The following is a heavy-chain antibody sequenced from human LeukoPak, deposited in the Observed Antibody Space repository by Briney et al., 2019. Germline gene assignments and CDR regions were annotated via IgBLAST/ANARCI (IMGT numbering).Heavy chain of an antibody. Sequence: GGSLRLSCSASGFTFSSCAMLWVRQAPGKGLEWVAVISYDGSNKYYADSVKGRFTISRDNSKNTLYLQMSSLRAEDTAVYSCARGYLVRGPKDYWGQGTLVTVSS. CDR3: ARGYLVRGPKDY. CDR1: GFTFSSCA. J-gene: IGHJ4*02. CDR2: ISYDGSNK. V-gene: IGHV3-30-3*01. D-gene: IGHD3-10*01.